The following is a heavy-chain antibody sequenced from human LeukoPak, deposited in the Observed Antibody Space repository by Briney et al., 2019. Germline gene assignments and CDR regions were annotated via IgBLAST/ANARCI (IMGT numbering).Heavy chain of an antibody. CDR3: TKDYCGKFCSAV. D-gene: IGHD3-9*01. CDR2: ISTDGSTT. V-gene: IGHV3-74*01. CDR1: GFTFSSFW. Sequence: GGSMRLSCAASGFTFSSFWMHWVRHAQGKGLVWVSRISTDGSTTTYADSVKGRFTISRDNSKNTLYLQMNSLRAEDTAKYYCTKDYCGKFCSAVWGQGTTVTVSS. J-gene: IGHJ6*02.